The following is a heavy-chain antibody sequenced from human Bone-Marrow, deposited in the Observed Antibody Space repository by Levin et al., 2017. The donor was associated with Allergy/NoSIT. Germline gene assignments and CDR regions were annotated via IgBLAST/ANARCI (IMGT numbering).Heavy chain of an antibody. CDR3: AKGAMVRGVNWFDP. Sequence: PGGSLRLSCAASGFTFSSYWMHWVRQAPGKGLVWVSRINSDGSSTSYADSVKGRFTISRDNAKNTLYLQMNSLRAEDTAVYYCAKGAMVRGVNWFDPWGQGTLVTVSS. CDR1: GFTFSSYW. CDR2: INSDGSST. V-gene: IGHV3-74*01. J-gene: IGHJ5*02. D-gene: IGHD3-10*01.